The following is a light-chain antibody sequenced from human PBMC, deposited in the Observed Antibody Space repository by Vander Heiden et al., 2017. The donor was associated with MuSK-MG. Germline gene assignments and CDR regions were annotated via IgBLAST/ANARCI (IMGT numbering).Light chain of an antibody. V-gene: IGLV2-14*03. CDR2: DVS. CDR3: STYTKSNSLI. J-gene: IGLJ2*01. Sequence: QSALTQPASVSGSPGPSITLSCTGTSSDIGGYNYVSWYQQPPRKAPHLLLYDVSNRSSGFSNRFSVSKAGTTASLTISGLQAEDAADYYCSTYTKSNSLIFGGGTKLTVL. CDR1: SSDIGGYNY.